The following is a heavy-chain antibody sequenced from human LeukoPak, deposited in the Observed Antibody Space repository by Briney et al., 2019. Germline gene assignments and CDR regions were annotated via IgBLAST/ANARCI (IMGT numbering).Heavy chain of an antibody. CDR3: AREGVYDSSGYYPEAFDI. CDR2: INHSGST. J-gene: IGHJ3*02. CDR1: GGSFSGYY. Sequence: PSETLSLTCAVYGGSFSGYYWSWIRQPPGKGLEWIGEINHSGSTNYNPSLKSRVTISVDTSKNQFSLKLSSVTAADTAVYYCAREGVYDSSGYYPEAFDIWGQGTMVTVSS. D-gene: IGHD3-22*01. V-gene: IGHV4-34*01.